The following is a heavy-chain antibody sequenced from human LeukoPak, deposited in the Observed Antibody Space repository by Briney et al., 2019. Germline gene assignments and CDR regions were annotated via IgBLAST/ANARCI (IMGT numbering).Heavy chain of an antibody. D-gene: IGHD6-13*01. V-gene: IGHV1-8*01. CDR3: AREAGYSSSWHINY. CDR2: MNPNSGNT. J-gene: IGHJ4*02. Sequence: ASVKVSCKASGYTFTSCDINWVRQATGQGLEWMGWMNPNSGNTGYAQKFQGRVTMTRNTSISTAYMELSSLRSEDTAVYYCAREAGYSSSWHINYWGQGTLVTVSS. CDR1: GYTFTSCD.